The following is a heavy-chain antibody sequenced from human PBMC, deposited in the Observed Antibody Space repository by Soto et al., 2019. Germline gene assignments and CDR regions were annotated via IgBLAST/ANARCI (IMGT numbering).Heavy chain of an antibody. D-gene: IGHD1-26*01. CDR3: ARHAHSGSHRGYYYYGMDV. CDR2: IYFSGTT. Sequence: PSETLSLTCSVSGGSISGTQYSWGWIRQPPGKGLEWIGTIYFSGTTYYNPSLKSRVTISVDTSKNQFSLKLSSVTAADTAVYYCARHAHSGSHRGYYYYGMDVWGQGTTVTVSS. CDR1: GGSISGTQYS. V-gene: IGHV4-39*01. J-gene: IGHJ6*02.